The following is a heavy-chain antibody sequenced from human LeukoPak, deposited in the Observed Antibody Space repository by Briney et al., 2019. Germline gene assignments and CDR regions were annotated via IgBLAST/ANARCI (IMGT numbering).Heavy chain of an antibody. J-gene: IGHJ4*02. D-gene: IGHD3-9*01. V-gene: IGHV3-23*01. CDR2: TSAGGGST. CDR3: AKGTLAGYFLGY. CDR1: GFTFNTYA. Sequence: GGSLRLSCAASGFTFNTYAMTWVRQAPGKGLEWVSGTSAGGGSTYYADSVKGRFTVSRDNSKNTLYLQMNSLRAEDTAVYYCAKGTLAGYFLGYWGQGTLVTASS.